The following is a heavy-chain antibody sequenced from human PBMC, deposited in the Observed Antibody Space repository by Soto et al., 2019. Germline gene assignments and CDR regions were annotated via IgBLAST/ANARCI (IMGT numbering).Heavy chain of an antibody. J-gene: IGHJ4*02. CDR3: AKDRGVEVTTRFFDY. CDR1: GFTFSRYS. D-gene: IGHD4-17*01. Sequence: PGGSLRLSCAGSGFTFSRYSMNWVRQVPGKGLEWVSYISCSSSTIYYADSVKGRFTISRDNAKNSLYLQMNSLRAEDTAVYYCAKDRGVEVTTRFFDYWGQGTLVTVSS. CDR2: ISCSSSTI. V-gene: IGHV3-48*01.